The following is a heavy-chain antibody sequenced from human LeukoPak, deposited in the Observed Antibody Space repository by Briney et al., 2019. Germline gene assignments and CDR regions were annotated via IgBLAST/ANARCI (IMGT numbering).Heavy chain of an antibody. CDR2: VYTSGST. CDR1: GGSISSYY. J-gene: IGHJ3*02. V-gene: IGHV4-4*07. D-gene: IGHD1-26*01. Sequence: PSETLSLTCTVSGGSISSYYWSWIRQPAGKGLEWIGRVYTSGSTNYNPSLRSRVTMSVDTSKNQFSLKLTSVTAADTAVYYCARGGTGVGATGAFDIWGQGTMVTVSS. CDR3: ARGGTGVGATGAFDI.